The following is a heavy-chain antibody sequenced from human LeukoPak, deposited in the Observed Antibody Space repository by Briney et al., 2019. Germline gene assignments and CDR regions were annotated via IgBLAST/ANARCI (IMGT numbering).Heavy chain of an antibody. J-gene: IGHJ4*02. Sequence: PGGSLRLSCAASGFTFSSYDMSWVRQAPGEGLEWVSAISGSGGSTYYADSVKGRCTISRDNSKNTLYLQMNSLRAEDTAVYYCAKGVSHNNLSPDYWGQGTLVTVSS. CDR2: ISGSGGST. CDR3: AKGVSHNNLSPDY. D-gene: IGHD1-14*01. CDR1: GFTFSSYD. V-gene: IGHV3-23*01.